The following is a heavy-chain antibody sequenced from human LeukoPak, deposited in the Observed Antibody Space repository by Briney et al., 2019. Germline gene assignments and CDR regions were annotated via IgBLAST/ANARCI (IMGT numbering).Heavy chain of an antibody. Sequence: ASVKVSCKTSGFTFTSYGISWMRHAPGQGHEWMAWISANNGDTHYAQRLQGRVTLTTDTSTGTAYMEVRSLRSDDTAVYYCARKGMGSPLDFWGQGTLVTVSA. D-gene: IGHD3-10*01. CDR3: ARKGMGSPLDF. CDR2: ISANNGDT. J-gene: IGHJ4*02. CDR1: GFTFTSYG. V-gene: IGHV1-18*04.